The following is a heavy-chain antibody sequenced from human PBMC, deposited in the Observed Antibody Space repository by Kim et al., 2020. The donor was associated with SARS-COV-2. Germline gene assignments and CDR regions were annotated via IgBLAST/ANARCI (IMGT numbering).Heavy chain of an antibody. CDR2: ISYDGSNK. Sequence: GGSLRLSCAASGFTFSSYGMHWVRQAPGKGLEWVAVISYDGSNKYYADSVKGRFTISRDNSKNTLYLQMNSLRAEDTAVYYCAKSPAGSGYYFPFDYWGQGTLVTVSS. D-gene: IGHD3-22*01. CDR1: GFTFSSYG. V-gene: IGHV3-30*18. CDR3: AKSPAGSGYYFPFDY. J-gene: IGHJ4*02.